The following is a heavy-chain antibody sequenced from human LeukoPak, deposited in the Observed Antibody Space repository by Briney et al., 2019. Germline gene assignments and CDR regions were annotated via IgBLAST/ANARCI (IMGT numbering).Heavy chain of an antibody. CDR1: GFTFSSYA. CDR2: ISYDGSNK. J-gene: IGHJ4*02. Sequence: TGGSLRLSCAASGFTFSSYAMHWVRQAPGKGLEWVAVISYDGSNKYYADSVKGRFTISRDNSKNTLYLQMNSLRAEDTAVYYCAKATGYLLWSQGTLVIVSS. V-gene: IGHV3-30*04. D-gene: IGHD1-14*01. CDR3: AKATGYLL.